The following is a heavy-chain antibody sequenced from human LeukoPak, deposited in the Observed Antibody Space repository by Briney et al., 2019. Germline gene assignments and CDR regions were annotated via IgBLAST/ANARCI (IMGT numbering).Heavy chain of an antibody. J-gene: IGHJ4*02. CDR1: GGSISNYY. Sequence: SETLSLTCTVSGGSISNYYWSWIRQPPGKGLEWIGYIYYSGSTNYNPSLKSRVIISGDTSKNQFSLTLSSVAAADTAVYYCARDYGDYFDYWGQGTLVTVSS. V-gene: IGHV4-59*01. CDR2: IYYSGST. CDR3: ARDYGDYFDY. D-gene: IGHD4-17*01.